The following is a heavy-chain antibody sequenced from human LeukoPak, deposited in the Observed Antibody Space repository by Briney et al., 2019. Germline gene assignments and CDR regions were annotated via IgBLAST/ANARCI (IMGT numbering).Heavy chain of an antibody. V-gene: IGHV3-7*01. CDR1: GFSFSSFW. CDR3: ARDRWELRGEFVY. Sequence: GGSLRLSCAASGFSFSSFWMTWVRQAPGKGLEWVANINQDASEKYYVDSVKGRFTISRDNAKNSLYLQMNSLRAEDTAVYYCARDRWELRGEFVYWGQGTLVTVSS. D-gene: IGHD1-26*01. J-gene: IGHJ4*02. CDR2: INQDASEK.